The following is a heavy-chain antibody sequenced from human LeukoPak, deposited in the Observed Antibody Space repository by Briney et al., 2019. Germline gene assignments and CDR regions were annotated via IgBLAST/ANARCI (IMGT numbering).Heavy chain of an antibody. V-gene: IGHV3-33*06. CDR2: IWFDGIRK. CDR1: GFTLSNYG. Sequence: PGRSLRLSCAASGFTLSNYGMHCVRQVPGKGLEWVAAIWFDGIRKYYADSVKGRLTISRDNSKNTLYLQMNSLRAEDTAVYYCAKDGYGDYFDYWGQGTLVTVSS. D-gene: IGHD4-17*01. J-gene: IGHJ4*02. CDR3: AKDGYGDYFDY.